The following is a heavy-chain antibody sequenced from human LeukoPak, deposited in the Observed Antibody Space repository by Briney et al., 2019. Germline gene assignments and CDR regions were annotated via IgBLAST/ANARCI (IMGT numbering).Heavy chain of an antibody. CDR2: IKSKSDGGTT. J-gene: IGHJ4*02. CDR3: XTXXXXXGXHEXVFSLHN. Sequence: GGSLRLSCAASGFSFSSAWMTWVRQAPGKGLEWVGHIKSKSDGGTTDYSAPVEGRFAISRDDSKDTLFLQMNNLKTDDTGVXXXXTXXXXXGXHEXVFSLHNWGRGSLVTVSS. CDR1: GFSFSSAW. V-gene: IGHV3-15*01. D-gene: IGHD6-6*01.